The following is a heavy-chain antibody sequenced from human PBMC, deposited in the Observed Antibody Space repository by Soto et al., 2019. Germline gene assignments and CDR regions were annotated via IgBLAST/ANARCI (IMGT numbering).Heavy chain of an antibody. CDR3: AREVVPAASHAMDV. V-gene: IGHV3-11*06. J-gene: IGHJ6*02. D-gene: IGHD2-2*01. CDR1: GFTFSDYY. CDR2: ISSSSSYT. Sequence: QVQLVESGGGLVKPGGSLRLSCAASGFTFSDYYMSWLRQAPGKGLEWVSYISSSSSYTNYADSVKGRFTISRDNAKNSLYLQMTSLRAEDTAVYYCAREVVPAASHAMDVWGQGTTVTVSS.